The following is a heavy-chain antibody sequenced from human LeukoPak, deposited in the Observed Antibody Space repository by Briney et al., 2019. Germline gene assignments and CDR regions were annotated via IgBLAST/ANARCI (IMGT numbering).Heavy chain of an antibody. D-gene: IGHD2-2*01. CDR2: IYYSGST. J-gene: IGHJ5*02. CDR1: GGSISSYY. CDR3: ARGIGYCSSTSCQNWFDP. V-gene: IGHV4-59*08. Sequence: SETLSLTCTVSGGSISSYYWSWIRQPPGKGLESIGYIYYSGSTNYNPSLKSRVTISVDTSKNQFSPKLSSVTAADTAVYYCARGIGYCSSTSCQNWFDPWGQGTLVTVSS.